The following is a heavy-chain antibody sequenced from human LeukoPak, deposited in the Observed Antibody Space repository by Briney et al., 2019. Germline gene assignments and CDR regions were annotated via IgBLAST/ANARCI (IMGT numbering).Heavy chain of an antibody. Sequence: GASVKVSCKASGYTFTSYDINWVRQATGQGLEWMGWVNPNSGNTGHAQKFQGRVTMTRNTSISTAYMELSSLRSEDTAVYYCAKDSTFVVSPAKTPNYWGQGTLVTVSS. J-gene: IGHJ4*02. D-gene: IGHD2-15*01. V-gene: IGHV1-8*01. CDR1: GYTFTSYD. CDR2: VNPNSGNT. CDR3: AKDSTFVVSPAKTPNY.